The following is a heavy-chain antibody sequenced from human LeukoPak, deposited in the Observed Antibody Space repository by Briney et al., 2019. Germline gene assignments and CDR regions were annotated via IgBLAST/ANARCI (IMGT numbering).Heavy chain of an antibody. J-gene: IGHJ4*02. CDR1: GFTFSSYA. Sequence: GRSLRLSCAASGFTFSSYAMHWVRQAPGKGLEWVAVISYDGSNKYYADSVKGRFTISRDNAKNSLYLQMNSLRAEDTAVYYCATDTITMVRGVVEDYWGQGTLVTVSS. CDR2: ISYDGSNK. CDR3: ATDTITMVRGVVEDY. D-gene: IGHD3-10*01. V-gene: IGHV3-30*04.